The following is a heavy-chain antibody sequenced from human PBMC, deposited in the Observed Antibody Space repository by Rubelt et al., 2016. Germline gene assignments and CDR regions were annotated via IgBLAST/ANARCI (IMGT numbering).Heavy chain of an antibody. V-gene: IGHV7-4-1*02. Sequence: QVQLVQSGAEVKKPGASVKISCKASGYTLTTLAMNWVRQAPGQGLEWMGWINANTGDPTDAQGFTGPFVFSLDTSVNTAYLQISSLQPEDTAVYFCARGHYGAWGQGTLVTVSS. J-gene: IGHJ5*02. D-gene: IGHD4/OR15-4a*01. CDR3: ARGHYGA. CDR1: GYTLTTLA. CDR2: INANTGDP.